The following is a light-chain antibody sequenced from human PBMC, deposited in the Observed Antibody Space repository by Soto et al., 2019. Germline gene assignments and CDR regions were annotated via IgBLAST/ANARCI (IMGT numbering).Light chain of an antibody. CDR2: DAA. Sequence: EVVMTQSPATLSVSPGEGATLSCRASQSISNTLAWYQLRPGQSPRLLIYDAATTATGIPARFSGSGSGTEFTLTISSLQSEDCAVYYCQQYYTRPHTFGQGTTVEIK. J-gene: IGKJ1*01. CDR3: QQYYTRPHT. CDR1: QSISNT. V-gene: IGKV3-15*01.